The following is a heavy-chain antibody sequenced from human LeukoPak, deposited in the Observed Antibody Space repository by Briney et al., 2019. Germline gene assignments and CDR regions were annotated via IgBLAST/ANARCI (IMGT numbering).Heavy chain of an antibody. CDR3: ASAVWFGEWTFDY. J-gene: IGHJ4*02. CDR1: GFTFSSYS. CDR2: ISSSSSYI. V-gene: IGHV3-21*01. D-gene: IGHD3-10*01. Sequence: GGPLRLSCAASGFTFSSYSMKWVRQAPGKGREWVSSISSSSSYIYYAHSVKGRFTISRDNAKNSLYLQMNSLRAEDTAVYYCASAVWFGEWTFDYWGQGTLVTVSS.